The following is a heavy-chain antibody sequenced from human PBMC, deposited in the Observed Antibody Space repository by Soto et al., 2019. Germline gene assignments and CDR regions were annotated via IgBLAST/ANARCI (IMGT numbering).Heavy chain of an antibody. J-gene: IGHJ4*02. V-gene: IGHV1-69*01. CDR2: IISIFGTA. CDR1: GGTFSSYA. Sequence: QVQLVQSGAEVKKPGSSVKVSCKASGGTFSSYAISWVRQAPGQGLEWMGGIISIFGTANYAQKVQCRVTITADESTRTAYMELSSLRSEDTAVYYCARGASVPGTARLDYWGQGTLVTVSS. CDR3: ARGASVPGTARLDY. D-gene: IGHD6-13*01.